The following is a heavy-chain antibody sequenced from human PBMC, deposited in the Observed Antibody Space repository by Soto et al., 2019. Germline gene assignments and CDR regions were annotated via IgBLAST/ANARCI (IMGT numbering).Heavy chain of an antibody. Sequence: SETLSLTCAVYGGSFSGYYWSWIRQPPGKGPEWIGEINHSGSTNYNPSLKSRVTISVDTSKNQFSLKLSSVTAADTAVYYCASRMEWLSPLSSSTHVWGKRTTVTVSS. CDR1: GGSFSGYY. D-gene: IGHD3-3*01. V-gene: IGHV4-34*01. CDR2: INHSGST. CDR3: ASRMEWLSPLSSSTHV. J-gene: IGHJ6*04.